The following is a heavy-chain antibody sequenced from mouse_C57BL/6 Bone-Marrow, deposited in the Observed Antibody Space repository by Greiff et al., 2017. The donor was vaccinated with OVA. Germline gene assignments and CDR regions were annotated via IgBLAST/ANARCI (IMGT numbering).Heavy chain of an antibody. J-gene: IGHJ4*01. CDR1: GFTFTDYY. Sequence: EVQLQQSGPVLVKPGPSVKISCKASGFTFTDYYMHWVKQSHGKSLEWIGLVYPYNGGTSYNQKFKGQATLTVDTSSSTAYMVLNSLTSEDTAVYYCAIDGYYVYYAMDYWGQRTSVTGSS. CDR3: AIDGYYVYYAMDY. D-gene: IGHD2-3*01. V-gene: IGHV1-36*01. CDR2: VYPYNGGT.